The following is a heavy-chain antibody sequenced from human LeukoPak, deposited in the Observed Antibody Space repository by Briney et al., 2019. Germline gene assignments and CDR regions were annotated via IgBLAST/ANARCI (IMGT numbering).Heavy chain of an antibody. CDR1: GYTFTGYY. CDR2: INPNSGGT. Sequence: GASVKVSCKASGYTFTGYYMHWVRQAPGQGLEWMGWINPNSGGTNYPQKFQGRVTMTRDTSISPAYMQLSRLRSDDMAVYYCARAGDNLTGFYKEYYMDVWGKGTTVTVSS. J-gene: IGHJ6*03. V-gene: IGHV1-2*02. D-gene: IGHD3-9*01. CDR3: ARAGDNLTGFYKEYYMDV.